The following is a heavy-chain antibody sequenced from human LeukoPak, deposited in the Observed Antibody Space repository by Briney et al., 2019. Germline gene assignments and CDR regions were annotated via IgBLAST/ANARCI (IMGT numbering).Heavy chain of an antibody. J-gene: IGHJ4*02. Sequence: QAGGSLRLSCAASGFTFSSYWMSWVRQAPGKGLEWVANIKQDGSEKYYVDSVKGRFTISRDNAKNSLYLQMNSLRAEDTAVYYCAKILVGATWTWGYYFDYWGQGTLVTVSS. CDR2: IKQDGSEK. CDR1: GFTFSSYW. CDR3: AKILVGATWTWGYYFDY. D-gene: IGHD1-26*01. V-gene: IGHV3-7*01.